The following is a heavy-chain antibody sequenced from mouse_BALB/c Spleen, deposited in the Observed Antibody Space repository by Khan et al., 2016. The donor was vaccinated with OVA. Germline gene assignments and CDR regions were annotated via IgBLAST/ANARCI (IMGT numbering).Heavy chain of an antibody. Sequence: EVELVESGGGLVQPGGSLRLSCATSGFTFTDYYMSWVRQPPGKALEWLGFIRNKANGYTTEYSASVKGRFTISRDNSQSILYLQMNTLRAEDSATYYCARERPSDYFDYWGQGTTLTVSS. CDR3: ARERPSDYFDY. CDR1: GFTFTDYY. J-gene: IGHJ2*01. CDR2: IRNKANGYTT. V-gene: IGHV7-3*02.